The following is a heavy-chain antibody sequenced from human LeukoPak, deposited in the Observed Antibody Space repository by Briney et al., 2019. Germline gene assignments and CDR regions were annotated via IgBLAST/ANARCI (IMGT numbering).Heavy chain of an antibody. CDR3: ARRFYDNLTGHTWYDY. J-gene: IGHJ4*02. Sequence: ASVKVSCKASGYTFTSYDVNWMRQAPGQGLEWVGWMNPNSGNTGYAQTFQGKLTMTRNTSIKTAYMELSSLRSEDTAVYYCARRFYDNLTGHTWYDYWGQGTLVTVSS. CDR1: GYTFTSYD. V-gene: IGHV1-8*01. D-gene: IGHD3-9*01. CDR2: MNPNSGNT.